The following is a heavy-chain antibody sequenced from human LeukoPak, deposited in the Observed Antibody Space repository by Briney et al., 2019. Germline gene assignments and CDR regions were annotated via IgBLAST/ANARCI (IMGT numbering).Heavy chain of an antibody. CDR2: IYTTGTA. CDR1: GGSIGPYY. CDR3: ARWSGSVTARNYYYYMDV. Sequence: SETLSLTCLLSGGSIGPYYWSWIRQAAGKGPEWIGRIYTTGTADYNPSLKGRVFLSVDASRNQFSLNLSSVTAADTAVYYCARWSGSVTARNYYYYMDVWGEGTTVTVSS. D-gene: IGHD6-6*01. V-gene: IGHV4-4*07. J-gene: IGHJ6*03.